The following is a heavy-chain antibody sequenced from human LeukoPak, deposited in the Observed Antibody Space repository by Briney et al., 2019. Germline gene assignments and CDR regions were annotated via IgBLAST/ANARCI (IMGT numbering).Heavy chain of an antibody. J-gene: IGHJ4*02. D-gene: IGHD1-1*01. V-gene: IGHV3-74*01. Sequence: PGGSLRLSCAASGFTFSSHWMHWVRQAPGKGLVWVSRINSDGSSTTYADSVKGRFTISRDNAKNTLYLQMNSLRAEDTAVYYCARNKLELERRDIDYWGQGTLVTVSS. CDR1: GFTFSSHW. CDR2: INSDGSST. CDR3: ARNKLELERRDIDY.